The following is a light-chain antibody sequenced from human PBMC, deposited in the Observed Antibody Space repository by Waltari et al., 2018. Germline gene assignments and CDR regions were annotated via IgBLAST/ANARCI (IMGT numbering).Light chain of an antibody. CDR2: END. J-gene: IGLJ3*02. CDR1: NSNFGNDY. V-gene: IGLV1-51*02. Sequence: QSVLTQPPSVSAAPGQKVTISCSGGNSNFGNDYVSWYPQLPGTAPKLLIYENDKRPSGIPDRFSGSKSGTSATLAITGLQSGDEANYYCGTWDNSLSGGVFGGGTWLTVL. CDR3: GTWDNSLSGGV.